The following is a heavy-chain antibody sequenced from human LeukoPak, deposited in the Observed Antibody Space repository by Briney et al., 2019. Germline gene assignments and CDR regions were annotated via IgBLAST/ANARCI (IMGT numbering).Heavy chain of an antibody. D-gene: IGHD3-3*01. CDR1: GYTFTSYG. CDR2: ISAYNGNT. J-gene: IGHJ5*02. Sequence: ASVKVSCKASGYTFTSYGISWVRQAPGQGLEWMGWISAYNGNTNYAQKLQGRVTMTTDTSTSTAYMELRSLRSDDTAVYYCAREGLSVLRFSEPSLPGGSTFDPWGQGTLVTVSS. CDR3: AREGLSVLRFSEPSLPGGSTFDP. V-gene: IGHV1-18*01.